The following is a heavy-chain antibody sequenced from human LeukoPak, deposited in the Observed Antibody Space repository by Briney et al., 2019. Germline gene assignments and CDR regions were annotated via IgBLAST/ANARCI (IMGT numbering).Heavy chain of an antibody. V-gene: IGHV4-30-4*01. Sequence: SETLSLTCTVSGDSISSGDYYWSWIRQPPGKGLEWIGYIYYSGSTYYNPSLKSRVTISVDTSKNQFSLKLSSVTAADTAVYYCARDATRWNNGDYGGDYWGQGTLVTVSS. J-gene: IGHJ4*02. CDR3: ARDATRWNNGDYGGDY. CDR2: IYYSGST. CDR1: GDSISSGDYY. D-gene: IGHD4-17*01.